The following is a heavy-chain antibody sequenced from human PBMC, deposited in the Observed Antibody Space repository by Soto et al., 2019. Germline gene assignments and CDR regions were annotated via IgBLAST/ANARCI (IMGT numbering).Heavy chain of an antibody. CDR3: AKDRELWFGEFDI. D-gene: IGHD3-10*01. CDR1: GFTFSSYS. CDR2: ISSSSSTI. Sequence: GGSLRLSCAASGFTFSSYSMNWVRQAPGKGLEWVSYISSSSSTIYYADSVKGRFTISRDNAKNSLYLQMNSLRAEDTAVYYCAKDRELWFGEFDIWGQGTMVTVSS. V-gene: IGHV3-48*01. J-gene: IGHJ3*02.